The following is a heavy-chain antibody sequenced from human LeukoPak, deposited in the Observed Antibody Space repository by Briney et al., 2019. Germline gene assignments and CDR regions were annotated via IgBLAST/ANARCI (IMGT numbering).Heavy chain of an antibody. D-gene: IGHD3-22*01. CDR1: GFTFNDYY. V-gene: IGHV3-11*01. CDR3: ARDQRRYYDSTNYGMDV. J-gene: IGHJ6*02. Sequence: PGGSLRLSCAASGFTFNDYYMSWIRQAPGRGLEWVSYISTSGSTIYYADSVKGRFTISRDNAKNSLYLQMNSLRAEDTAVYYCARDQRRYYDSTNYGMDVWGQGTTVTVSS. CDR2: ISTSGSTI.